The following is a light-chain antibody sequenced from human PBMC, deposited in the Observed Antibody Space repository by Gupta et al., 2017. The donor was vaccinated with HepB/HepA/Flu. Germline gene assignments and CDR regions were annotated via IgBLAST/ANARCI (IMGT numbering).Light chain of an antibody. Sequence: IQLTQSPSSLSASVGDRVTITCQASQDINNYLNWYQQKPGKAPKLLIYAASNLEAGVPARFSGGGSGTDFTFTISSLQPEDIATYYCQQYDNLPLTFGGGTKVEIK. CDR1: QDINNY. J-gene: IGKJ4*01. CDR2: AAS. CDR3: QQYDNLPLT. V-gene: IGKV1-33*01.